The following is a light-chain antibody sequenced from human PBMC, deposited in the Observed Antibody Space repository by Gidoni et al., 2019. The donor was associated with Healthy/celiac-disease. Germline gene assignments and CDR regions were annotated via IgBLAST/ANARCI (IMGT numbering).Light chain of an antibody. CDR2: AAS. V-gene: IGKV1-39*01. CDR3: QQSYSTPLT. J-gene: IGKJ4*01. CDR1: QSNSSY. Sequence: DIQMTQSPSSLSASVGDRVTITCRASQSNSSYLNWYQQKPGKAPKLLIYAASSLQSGVPSRFSGSGSGTDFTLTISSLQPEDFATYYCQQSYSTPLTFGGXTKVEIK.